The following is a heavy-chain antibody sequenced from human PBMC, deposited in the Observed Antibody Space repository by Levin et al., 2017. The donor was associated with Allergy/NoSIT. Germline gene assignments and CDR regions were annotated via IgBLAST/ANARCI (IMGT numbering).Heavy chain of an antibody. V-gene: IGHV3-23*01. CDR2: IRGNGGTT. CDR3: AKTPAPRIQVLLPYYYCIMDV. J-gene: IGHJ6*03. Sequence: QAGGSLRLSCAGSGFTFNNFAMNWVRQTPGKGLEWVSSIRGNGGTTYYADSVKGRFTISRDNSKNTLYLQMNSLRTDDTAIYYCAKTPAPRIQVLLPYYYCIMDVWGKGTTVTVSS. CDR1: GFTFNNFA. D-gene: IGHD2/OR15-2a*01.